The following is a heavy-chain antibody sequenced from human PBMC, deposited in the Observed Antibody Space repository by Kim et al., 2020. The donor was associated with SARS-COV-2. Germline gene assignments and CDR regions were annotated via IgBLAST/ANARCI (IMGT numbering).Heavy chain of an antibody. V-gene: IGHV3-23*01. J-gene: IGHJ4*02. CDR1: GFTFSGFA. D-gene: IGHD6-19*01. Sequence: GGSLRLSCAASGFTFSGFAMSWVRQAPGKGLEWVSAIFGSGSDTYYADSVKGRFTISRDNSKNTVYLQMNSLGADDTALYYCAKRGSTGWYYFDHWGQGTLVTVSS. CDR3: AKRGSTGWYYFDH. CDR2: IFGSGSDT.